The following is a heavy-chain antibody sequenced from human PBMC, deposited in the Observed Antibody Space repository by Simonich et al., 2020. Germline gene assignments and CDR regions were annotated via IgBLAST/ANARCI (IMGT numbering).Heavy chain of an antibody. D-gene: IGHD6-13*01. CDR1: GGSISSSSYY. CDR3: ARHAGFAFDI. V-gene: IGHV4-39*01. CDR2: IYYSGGT. J-gene: IGHJ3*02. Sequence: QLQLQESGPGLVKPSETLSLTCTVSGGSISSSSYYWGWIRQPPGKGLEWIGSIYYSGGTYYNPSLKSRVTISVNTTKNQVSLKLGSVTAAETAVYYCARHAGFAFDIWGQGTMVTVSS.